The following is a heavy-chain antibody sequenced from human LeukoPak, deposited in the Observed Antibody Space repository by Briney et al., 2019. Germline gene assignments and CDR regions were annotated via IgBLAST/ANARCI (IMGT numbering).Heavy chain of an antibody. CDR1: GFTFSDYY. J-gene: IGHJ4*02. CDR2: ISSSGSTI. V-gene: IGHV3-11*04. Sequence: GGSLRLSCAASGFTFSDYYMSWIRQAPGKGLEWVSYISSSGSTIYYADSVKGRFTISRDNAKNSLYLQMNSLRVEDTGIYYCALLAVASDFDYWGQGALVTVSS. CDR3: ALLAVASDFDY. D-gene: IGHD6-19*01.